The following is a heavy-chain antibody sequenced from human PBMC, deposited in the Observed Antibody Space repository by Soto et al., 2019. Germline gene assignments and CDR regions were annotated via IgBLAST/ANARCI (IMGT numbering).Heavy chain of an antibody. D-gene: IGHD6-19*01. CDR3: ARAVAVAADSDY. Sequence: ASVKVSCKASGYTFTNFGISWVRQAPGQGLEWMGWISAYNGNTDYAQKFQGRITMTTDISTSTAYMELSSLRSEDTAVYYCARAVAVAADSDYWGQGTLVTVSS. CDR1: GYTFTNFG. V-gene: IGHV1-18*01. J-gene: IGHJ4*02. CDR2: ISAYNGNT.